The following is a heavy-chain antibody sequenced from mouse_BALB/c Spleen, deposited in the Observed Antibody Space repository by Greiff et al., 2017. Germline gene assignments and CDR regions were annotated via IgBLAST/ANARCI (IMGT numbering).Heavy chain of an antibody. Sequence: EVMLVESGGDLVKPGGSLKLSCAASGFTFSSYGMSWVRQTPDKRLEWVATISSGGSYTYYPDSVKGRFTISRDNAKNTLYLQMSSLKSEDTAMYYCARLYDGYYFDYWGQGTTLTVSS. J-gene: IGHJ2*01. D-gene: IGHD2-3*01. CDR1: GFTFSSYG. V-gene: IGHV5-6*01. CDR2: ISSGGSYT. CDR3: ARLYDGYYFDY.